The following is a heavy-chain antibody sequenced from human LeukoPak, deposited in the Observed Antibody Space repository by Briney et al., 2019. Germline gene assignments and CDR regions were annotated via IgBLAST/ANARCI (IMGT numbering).Heavy chain of an antibody. CDR1: GGSVSHASYY. D-gene: IGHD1-14*01. Sequence: PSETLSLTCTVSGGSVSHASYYWSWIRQPPGKGLEGIGYVYNSGSTSYNPSLKSRVTISVDTSKSQFSLKLSSVTAADTAVYYCAIGIAAGVNWFDPWGQGTLVTVSS. V-gene: IGHV4-61*01. CDR2: VYNSGST. CDR3: AIGIAAGVNWFDP. J-gene: IGHJ5*02.